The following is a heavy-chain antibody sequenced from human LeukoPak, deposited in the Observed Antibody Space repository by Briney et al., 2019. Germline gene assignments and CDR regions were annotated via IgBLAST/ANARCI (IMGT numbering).Heavy chain of an antibody. CDR3: AKVLHFWNGYWRYYMDV. J-gene: IGHJ6*03. V-gene: IGHV3-23*01. Sequence: GGSLRLSXAASGFTFGNYAMSWVRQAPGKGLEWVSIISSSGGSTYYADSVEGRFTISRDNSKDTLYLQMNSLGAEDTAMYYCAKVLHFWNGYWRYYMDVWGKGTTVTVSS. CDR1: GFTFGNYA. CDR2: ISSSGGST. D-gene: IGHD3-3*02.